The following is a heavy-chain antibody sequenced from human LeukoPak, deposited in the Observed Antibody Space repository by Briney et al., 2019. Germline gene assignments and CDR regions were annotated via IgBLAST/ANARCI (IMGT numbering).Heavy chain of an antibody. D-gene: IGHD2-21*02. V-gene: IGHV3-23*01. CDR3: ARAADDYFFDY. CDR2: IGGSGGTT. CDR1: GFTFNNFA. Sequence: GGSLRLSCAVSGFTFNNFAMSWVRRAPGKGLEWVSGIGGSGGTTYYADSVKGRFTISRDNSKNTPYLQMNSLRADDTAVYYCARAADDYFFDYWGQGTLVTVSS. J-gene: IGHJ4*02.